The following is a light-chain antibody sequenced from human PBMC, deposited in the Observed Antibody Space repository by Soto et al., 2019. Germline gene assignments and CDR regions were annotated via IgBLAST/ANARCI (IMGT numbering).Light chain of an antibody. V-gene: IGLV2-14*01. CDR3: SSYTSSRTLYV. J-gene: IGLJ1*01. Sequence: QSVLTQPASVSGSPGQSITISCTGTSSDVGGYNYVSWYQQHPGKAPKLMIYEVSNRPSGVSNRFSGSKSGNTASLTISGLQAEDGADYCCSSYTSSRTLYVFGTGTKLTVL. CDR2: EVS. CDR1: SSDVGGYNY.